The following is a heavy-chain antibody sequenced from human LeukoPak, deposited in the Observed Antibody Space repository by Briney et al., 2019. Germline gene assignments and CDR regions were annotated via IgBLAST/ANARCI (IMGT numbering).Heavy chain of an antibody. CDR3: ARVRFG. CDR2: IKQDGSEK. Sequence: GGSLRLSCAASGFTFDDYGMSWVRQAPGKGLEWVANIKQDGSEKYYVDSVKGRFTISRDNAKNSLYLQMNSLRAEDTAVYYCARVRFGWGQGTLVTVSS. J-gene: IGHJ4*02. D-gene: IGHD3-16*01. CDR1: GFTFDDYG. V-gene: IGHV3-7*01.